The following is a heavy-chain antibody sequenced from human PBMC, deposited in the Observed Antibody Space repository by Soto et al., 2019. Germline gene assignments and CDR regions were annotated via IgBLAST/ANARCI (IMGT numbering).Heavy chain of an antibody. CDR2: ITGSGRST. J-gene: IGHJ1*01. Sequence: EVQLLESGGDLVQPGGSLRLSCALSGFTFSNYAMNWVRQAPGKGLEWVSAITGSGRSTYYAESVKGRFTISRDNSKNTLYLQMNSRRAEDTAVYYCANYYGDYAGGEFFQHWGQGTLVTVSS. D-gene: IGHD4-17*01. CDR1: GFTFSNYA. V-gene: IGHV3-23*01. CDR3: ANYYGDYAGGEFFQH.